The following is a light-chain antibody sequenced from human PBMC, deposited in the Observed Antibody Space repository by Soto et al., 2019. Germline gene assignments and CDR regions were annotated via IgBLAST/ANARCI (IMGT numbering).Light chain of an antibody. V-gene: IGKV3D-15*01. J-gene: IGKJ5*01. Sequence: EIVLTQSPGTLSVSPGERATLSCRASQSVSSNLAWYQQKPGQAPRLLIYGASTRATGIPARFSGSGSGTDFTLTISSLQPEDFATYYCQQSYSTPITLGQGTRLEIK. CDR2: GAS. CDR3: QQSYSTPIT. CDR1: QSVSSN.